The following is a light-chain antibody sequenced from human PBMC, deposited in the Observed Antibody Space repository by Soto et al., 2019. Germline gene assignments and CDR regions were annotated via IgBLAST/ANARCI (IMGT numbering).Light chain of an antibody. CDR2: GAS. V-gene: IGKV3-20*01. J-gene: IGKJ3*01. CDR3: QQYGSSPPGT. CDR1: QTVSSSY. Sequence: EIVLTQSPGTLSLSPVERATLSCRASQTVSSSYLAWYQQKPGQAPRLLIYGASSRATGIPDRFSGSGSGTDFTLTISRLEPEDFAVYYCQQYGSSPPGTFGPGTKVDIK.